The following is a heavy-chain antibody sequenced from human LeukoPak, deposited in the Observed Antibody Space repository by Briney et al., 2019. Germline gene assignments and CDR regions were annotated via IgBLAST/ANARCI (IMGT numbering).Heavy chain of an antibody. J-gene: IGHJ4*02. CDR3: ARGRTYYDILTGYYGPLNFDY. Sequence: GGSLRLSCAASGFTFSDYYMSWIRQAPGKGLEWVSYISSSGSTICYADSVKGRFTISRDYAKNSLYLQMNSLRAEDTAVYYCARGRTYYDILTGYYGPLNFDYWGQGTLVTVSS. V-gene: IGHV3-11*01. CDR1: GFTFSDYY. CDR2: ISSSGSTI. D-gene: IGHD3-9*01.